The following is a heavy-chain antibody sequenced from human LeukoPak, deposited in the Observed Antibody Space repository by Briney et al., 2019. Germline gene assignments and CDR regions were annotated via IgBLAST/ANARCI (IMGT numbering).Heavy chain of an antibody. V-gene: IGHV1-2*02. CDR2: IIPIFGTA. CDR1: GYTFISHD. D-gene: IGHD1-1*01. CDR3: ARSIERGVFDY. J-gene: IGHJ4*02. Sequence: ASVKVSCKASGYTFISHDINWVRQATGQGLEWMGGIIPIFGTANYAQKFQGRVTMTRDTSISTAYMELSRLRSDDTAVYYCARSIERGVFDYWGQGTLVTVSS.